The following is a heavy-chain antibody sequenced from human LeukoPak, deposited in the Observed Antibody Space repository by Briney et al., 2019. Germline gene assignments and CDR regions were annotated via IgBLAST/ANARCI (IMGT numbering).Heavy chain of an antibody. D-gene: IGHD2-2*02. Sequence: ASVKVSCKASGYTFTGYYMHWVGQAPGQGLEWMGWINPNSGGTNYAQKFQGRVTMTRDTSISTAYMELSRLRSDDTAVYYCARDPILGRGDFDIWGQGTMVTVSS. V-gene: IGHV1-2*02. CDR2: INPNSGGT. CDR1: GYTFTGYY. CDR3: ARDPILGRGDFDI. J-gene: IGHJ3*02.